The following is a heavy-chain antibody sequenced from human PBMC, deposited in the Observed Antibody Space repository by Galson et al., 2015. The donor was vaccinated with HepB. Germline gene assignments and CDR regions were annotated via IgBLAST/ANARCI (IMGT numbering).Heavy chain of an antibody. CDR3: ARGHYYDSSGSPYFFDY. CDR2: INSDGSSI. J-gene: IGHJ4*02. D-gene: IGHD3-22*01. Sequence: SLRLSCAASAFTFSSYWMHWVRQVPGKGLVWVSRINSDGSSITYADSVKGRFTISRDDAKNTLYLQMNSLRAEDTAVYYCARGHYYDSSGSPYFFDYWGLGTLVTVSS. V-gene: IGHV3-74*01. CDR1: AFTFSSYW.